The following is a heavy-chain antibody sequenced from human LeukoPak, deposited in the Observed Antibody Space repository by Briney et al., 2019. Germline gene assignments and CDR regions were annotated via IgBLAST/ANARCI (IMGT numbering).Heavy chain of an antibody. J-gene: IGHJ4*02. CDR3: AREGAFDVSSWYVY. CDR1: GYTFTSYD. CDR2: MNPNSGNT. V-gene: IGHV1-8*01. D-gene: IGHD6-13*01. Sequence: ASVKVSCKAPGYTFTSYDINWVRQATGQGLEWMGWMNPNSGNTGYAQKFQGRVTMTRNTSISTAYMELSSLRSEDTAVYYCAREGAFDVSSWYVYWGQGTLVTVSS.